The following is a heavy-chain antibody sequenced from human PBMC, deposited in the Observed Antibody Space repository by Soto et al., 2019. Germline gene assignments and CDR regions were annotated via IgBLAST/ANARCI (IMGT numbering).Heavy chain of an antibody. CDR3: ARASRSWYGGDYYYYGMDV. CDR2: IIPIFGTA. Sequence: SVKGSFKASGGTFSSYAISCVRQAPGQGLEWMGGIIPIFGTANYAQKFQGRVTITADESTSTAYMELSSLRSEDTAVYYCARASRSWYGGDYYYYGMDVWGQGTTVTVSS. D-gene: IGHD6-13*01. V-gene: IGHV1-69*13. J-gene: IGHJ6*02. CDR1: GGTFSSYA.